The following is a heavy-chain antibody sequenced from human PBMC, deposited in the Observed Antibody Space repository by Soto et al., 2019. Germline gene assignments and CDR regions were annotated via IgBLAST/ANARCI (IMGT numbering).Heavy chain of an antibody. CDR2: IIPVFGTA. CDR1: GGTFSSYA. CDR3: ANRLRLGELSLNYYGMDV. D-gene: IGHD3-16*02. J-gene: IGHJ6*02. V-gene: IGHV1-69*13. Sequence: ASVKVSCKASGGTFSSYAISWVRQAPGQGLEWMGGIIPVFGTANYAQKFQGRVTITADESTSTAYMELSSLRSEDTAVYYCANRLRLGELSLNYYGMDVWGQGTTVTVSS.